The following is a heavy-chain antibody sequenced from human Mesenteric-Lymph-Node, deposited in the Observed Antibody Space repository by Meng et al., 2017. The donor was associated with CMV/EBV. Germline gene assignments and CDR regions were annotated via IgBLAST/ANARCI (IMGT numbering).Heavy chain of an antibody. Sequence: GGSLRLSCAASGFTFSSYNMNWVRQAPGKGLERVSSMGRSRSYYADSVKGRFTISRDNAKNSLYLQMNSLRAEDTAVYYCARDTIFGVVTERGSSYYYGMGVWGQGTTVTVSS. J-gene: IGHJ6*02. CDR1: GFTFSSYN. CDR3: ARDTIFGVVTERGSSYYYGMGV. D-gene: IGHD3-3*01. CDR2: MGRSRSY. V-gene: IGHV3-21*01.